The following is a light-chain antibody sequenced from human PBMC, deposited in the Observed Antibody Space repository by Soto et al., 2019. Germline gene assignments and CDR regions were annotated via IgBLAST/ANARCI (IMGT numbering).Light chain of an antibody. CDR3: QLYNTYSPPWT. CDR2: KAS. CDR1: QSISSW. Sequence: DIQMTQSPSTLSASVGDRVTITCRASQSISSWLAWYQQKPGKAPKLLIYKASSLESGVPSRFSGSGSRTEFILTISSLQPNDFATYYCQLYNTYSPPWTFGQGTKVEIK. V-gene: IGKV1-5*03. J-gene: IGKJ1*01.